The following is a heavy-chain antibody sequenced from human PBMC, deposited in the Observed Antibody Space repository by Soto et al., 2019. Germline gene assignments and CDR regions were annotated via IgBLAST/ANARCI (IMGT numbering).Heavy chain of an antibody. CDR2: IYYSGST. Sequence: QVQLQESGPGLVKPSQTLSLTCTVSGGSISSGGYYWSWIRQHPGKGLEWIGYIYYSGSTYYNPSLKSRVTISVETSKNQFSLKLSSVTAADTAVYYCARVLSSLSWYYYMDVWGKGTTVTVSS. CDR3: ARVLSSLSWYYYMDV. V-gene: IGHV4-31*03. D-gene: IGHD3-10*01. J-gene: IGHJ6*03. CDR1: GGSISSGGYY.